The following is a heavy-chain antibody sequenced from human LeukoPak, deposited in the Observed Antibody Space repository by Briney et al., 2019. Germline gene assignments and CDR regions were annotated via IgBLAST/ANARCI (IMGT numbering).Heavy chain of an antibody. D-gene: IGHD2-2*01. CDR2: IIPIFGTA. CDR1: GGTFSSYA. CDR3: ARGRDIVVVPAARIPTYNWFDP. J-gene: IGHJ5*02. Sequence: GASVKVSCKASGGTFSSYAISWVRQAPGQGLEWMGGIIPIFGTANYAQKFQGRVTITADESTSKAYMELSSLRSEDTAVYYCARGRDIVVVPAARIPTYNWFDPWGQGTLVTISS. V-gene: IGHV1-69*13.